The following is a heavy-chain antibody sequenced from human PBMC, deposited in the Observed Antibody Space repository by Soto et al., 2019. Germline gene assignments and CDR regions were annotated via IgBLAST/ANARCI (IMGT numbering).Heavy chain of an antibody. D-gene: IGHD3-3*01. V-gene: IGHV1-18*01. CDR3: ERALGKYYDFWSGYSTQFDY. J-gene: IGHJ4*02. Sequence: QVQLVQSGAEVKKPGASVKVSCKASGYTFTSYGISWVRQAPGQGLEWMGWISAYNGNTNYAQKLQGRVTMTTDTSTSTAYMELRSLRSDDTAVYYCERALGKYYDFWSGYSTQFDYWGQGTLVTVSS. CDR2: ISAYNGNT. CDR1: GYTFTSYG.